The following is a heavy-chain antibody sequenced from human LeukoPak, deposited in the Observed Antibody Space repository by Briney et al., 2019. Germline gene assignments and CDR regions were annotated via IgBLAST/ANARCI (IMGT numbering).Heavy chain of an antibody. J-gene: IGHJ4*02. D-gene: IGHD3-22*01. CDR3: ASDGGDSSGYYLDY. CDR2: VSYDGSNK. CDR1: GFTFSNYA. V-gene: IGHV3-30*01. Sequence: GGSLRLSCAASGFTFSNYAMHWVRQAPGKGLEWVAVVSYDGSNKYYADSVKGRVTISRDNSKNTLYLQMNSLRAEDTAVYYCASDGGDSSGYYLDYWGQGTLVTVSS.